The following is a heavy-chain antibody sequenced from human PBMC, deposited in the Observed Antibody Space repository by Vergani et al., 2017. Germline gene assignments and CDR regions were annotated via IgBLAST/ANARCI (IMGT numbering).Heavy chain of an antibody. CDR1: GFTFSSYG. D-gene: IGHD4-23*01. Sequence: EVQLLESGGGLIQPGGSLRLSCAASGFTFSSYGMSWVRQAPGKGLEWVSSISGSSDKTVNAVSVKGRFTISRDNSKHTLYLQMNSLRAGDTALYYCAKWDYGGRYHFDSWGQGTLVTVSS. CDR2: ISGSSDKT. J-gene: IGHJ4*02. V-gene: IGHV3-23*01. CDR3: AKWDYGGRYHFDS.